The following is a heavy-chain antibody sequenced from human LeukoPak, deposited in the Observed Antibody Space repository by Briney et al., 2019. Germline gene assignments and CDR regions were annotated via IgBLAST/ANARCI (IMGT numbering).Heavy chain of an antibody. V-gene: IGHV3-21*01. CDR3: ARDFVAAAGTEGFDY. Sequence: GGSLRLSCAASGFTCSSYSMNWVRQAPGKGLEWVSSISSSSSYIYYADSVKGRFTIPRDSAKNSLYLQMNSLRAEDTAVYYCARDFVAAAGTEGFDYWGQGTLVTVSS. CDR1: GFTCSSYS. D-gene: IGHD6-13*01. J-gene: IGHJ4*02. CDR2: ISSSSSYI.